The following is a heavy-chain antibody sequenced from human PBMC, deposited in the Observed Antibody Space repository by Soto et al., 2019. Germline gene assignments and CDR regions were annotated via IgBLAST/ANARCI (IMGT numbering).Heavy chain of an antibody. J-gene: IGHJ4*02. V-gene: IGHV3-74*01. CDR2: INGNADNS. CDR3: VRDFRGAVAGSEFDH. CDR1: GVSFVSYW. D-gene: IGHD6-19*01. Sequence: EVQLAESGGGLVLTGGSLRLSCAASGVSFVSYWMHWVRQVPGEGLAWVSRINGNADNSDYADSVKGRFTISRDNAMNRLYLQMDSLRADDTGVYYCVRDFRGAVAGSEFDHWGQGTLVTVSS.